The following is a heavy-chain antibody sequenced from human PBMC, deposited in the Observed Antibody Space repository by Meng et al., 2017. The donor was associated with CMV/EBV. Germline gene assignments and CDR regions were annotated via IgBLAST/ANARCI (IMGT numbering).Heavy chain of an antibody. J-gene: IGHJ4*02. CDR3: AGGATVTVEDY. V-gene: IGHV3-53*01. Sequence: GGSLRLSCAASGFTVSSNYMSWVRQAPGKGLERVSVIYSGGSTYYADSVKGRFTISRDNSKNTLYLQMNSLRAEDTAVYYCAGGATVTVEDYWGQGTLVTVSS. D-gene: IGHD4-17*01. CDR1: GFTVSSNY. CDR2: IYSGGST.